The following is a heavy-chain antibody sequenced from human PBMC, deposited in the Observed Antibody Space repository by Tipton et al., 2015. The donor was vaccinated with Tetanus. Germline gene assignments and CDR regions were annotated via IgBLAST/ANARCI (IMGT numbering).Heavy chain of an antibody. V-gene: IGHV4-31*03. CDR1: GVSIKGGGFY. Sequence: TLSLTCSVPGVSIKGGGFYWTWIRQPPGKGLEWIGYIYSPGTTSYAPSLRGRATISFDSVKNHFSLSLSSVTAADTAMYYCARDGGNYCYYGMNVWGQGAAVSVSS. CDR2: IYSPGTT. CDR3: ARDGGNYCYYGMNV. J-gene: IGHJ6*02.